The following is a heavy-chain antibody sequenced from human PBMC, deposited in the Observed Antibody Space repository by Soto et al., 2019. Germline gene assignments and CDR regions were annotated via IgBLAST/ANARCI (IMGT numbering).Heavy chain of an antibody. CDR3: GRAMGLAVGPPFAY. D-gene: IGHD6-19*01. Sequence: QVQLVQSGAEVKKPGSSVKVSCKASGGTFTSYAITWVRQAPGQGLEWMGGIIPIFATANYAQKFQGRVTITADKSTSTAYMELSSLRSDDTAVYYCGRAMGLAVGPPFAYWGQGTLVIVS. J-gene: IGHJ4*02. CDR1: GGTFTSYA. CDR2: IIPIFATA. V-gene: IGHV1-69*06.